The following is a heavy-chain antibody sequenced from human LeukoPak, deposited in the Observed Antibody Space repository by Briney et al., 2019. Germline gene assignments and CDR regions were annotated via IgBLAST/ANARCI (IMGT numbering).Heavy chain of an antibody. CDR3: AKGGDYDFWSGSYLFFDY. CDR2: VYYSGST. D-gene: IGHD3-3*01. J-gene: IGHJ4*02. V-gene: IGHV4-39*07. CDR1: GVYMSSSNHY. Sequence: SETLSLTCTVSGVYMSSSNHYWGWIRQPPGKGLEWIGSVYYSGSTYYNPSLKSRVTMSVDTSKNNLSLMLSSVTAAGTAVYYCAKGGDYDFWSGSYLFFDYWGQGTLVSVSS.